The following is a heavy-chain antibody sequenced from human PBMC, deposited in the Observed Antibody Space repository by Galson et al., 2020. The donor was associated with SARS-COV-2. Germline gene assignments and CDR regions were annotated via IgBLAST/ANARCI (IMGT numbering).Heavy chain of an antibody. Sequence: TGGSLRLSCAASGFTFNSYGMNWVRQAPGEGLVWVSGITGSGGSTYYADSVKGRFTISRDNSKNPLYLEMNSLRAEDTAVYYCAKDRSNHDYRFYYFYYGMDVWGQGTTVTVSS. D-gene: IGHD4-17*01. V-gene: IGHV3-23*01. CDR1: GFTFNSYG. CDR2: ITGSGGST. J-gene: IGHJ6*02. CDR3: AKDRSNHDYRFYYFYYGMDV.